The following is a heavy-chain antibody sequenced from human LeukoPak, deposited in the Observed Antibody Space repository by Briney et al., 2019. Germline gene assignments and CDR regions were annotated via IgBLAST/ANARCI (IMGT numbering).Heavy chain of an antibody. CDR1: GFTFSDYY. CDR3: ARPDRDYGDYWYFDL. J-gene: IGHJ2*01. V-gene: IGHV3-11*03. CDR2: ISSSSSST. Sequence: PGGSLRLSCAASGFTFSDYYMSWIRQAPGKGLEWVSYISSSSSSTNYAVSVKGRFTISRDNAKNSLYLQMNSLRAEDTAVYYCARPDRDYGDYWYFDLWGRGTLVTVSS. D-gene: IGHD4-17*01.